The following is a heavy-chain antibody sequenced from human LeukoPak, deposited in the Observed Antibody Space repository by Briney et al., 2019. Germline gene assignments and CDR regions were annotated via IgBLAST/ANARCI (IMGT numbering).Heavy chain of an antibody. Sequence: QTGVSLRLSCAASGFTFSSYAMHWVRQAPGKGLEWVAVISYDGSNKYYADSVKGRFTISRDNSKNTLYLQMNSLRAEDTAVYYCARGNLRIQLWFSAFDIWGQGTMVTVSS. J-gene: IGHJ3*02. V-gene: IGHV3-30*04. CDR3: ARGNLRIQLWFSAFDI. CDR2: ISYDGSNK. D-gene: IGHD5-18*01. CDR1: GFTFSSYA.